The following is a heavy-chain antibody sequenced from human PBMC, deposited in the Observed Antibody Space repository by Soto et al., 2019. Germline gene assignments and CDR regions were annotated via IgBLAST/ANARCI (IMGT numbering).Heavy chain of an antibody. J-gene: IGHJ6*02. Sequence: GGSLRLSCAASGFTFSNAWMSWVRQAPGKGLEWVGRIKSKTDGGTTDYAAPVKGRFTISRDDSKNTLYLQMNSLKTEDTAVYYWTTGIVVVIPSDMDVWGQGTTVTVSS. CDR1: GFTFSNAW. D-gene: IGHD3-22*01. CDR2: IKSKTDGGTT. V-gene: IGHV3-15*01. CDR3: TTGIVVVIPSDMDV.